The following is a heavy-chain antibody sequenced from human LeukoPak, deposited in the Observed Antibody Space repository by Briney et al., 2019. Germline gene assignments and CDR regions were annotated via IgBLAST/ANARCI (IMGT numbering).Heavy chain of an antibody. CDR3: ARGESSWAYYGMDV. J-gene: IGHJ6*02. CDR2: IYYSGST. CDR1: GGSISSYY. Sequence: KTSETLSLTCTVSGGSISSYYWSWIRQPPGKGLEWIGYIYYSGSTNYNPSLKSRVTISIDTSKNQFSLKLSSVTAADTAVYYCARGESSWAYYGMDVWGQGTTVTVSS. V-gene: IGHV4-59*01. D-gene: IGHD1-26*01.